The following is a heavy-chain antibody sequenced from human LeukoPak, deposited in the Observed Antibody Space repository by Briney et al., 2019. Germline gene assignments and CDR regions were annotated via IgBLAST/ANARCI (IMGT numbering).Heavy chain of an antibody. D-gene: IGHD4-23*01. J-gene: IGHJ5*02. CDR2: IYHSGST. V-gene: IGHV4-30-2*01. Sequence: SETLSLTCTVSGGSISSGGYYWSWIRQPPGKGLEWIGYIYHSGSTYYNPSLKSRVTISVDRSKNQFSLKLSSVTAADTAVYYCARDFGGNSWFDPWGQGTLVTVSS. CDR1: GGSISSGGYY. CDR3: ARDFGGNSWFDP.